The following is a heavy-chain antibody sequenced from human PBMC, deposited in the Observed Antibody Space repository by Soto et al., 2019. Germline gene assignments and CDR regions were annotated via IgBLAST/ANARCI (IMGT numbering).Heavy chain of an antibody. Sequence: SETLSLTCTVSGGSITAYYWSWIRQPPGEGLEWIGNIYYTGSTNYNPSLKSRVTISIDTSRNQFSLDLNSVTAADTAVYYCARAGDFPDSFYYFDYWGQGTLVTVSS. D-gene: IGHD7-27*01. CDR3: ARAGDFPDSFYYFDY. CDR2: IYYTGST. CDR1: GGSITAYY. J-gene: IGHJ4*02. V-gene: IGHV4-59*01.